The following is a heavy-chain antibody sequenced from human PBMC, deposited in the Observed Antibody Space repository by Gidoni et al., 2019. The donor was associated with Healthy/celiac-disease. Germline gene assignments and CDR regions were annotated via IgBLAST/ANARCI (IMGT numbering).Heavy chain of an antibody. Sequence: EVQLVESGGGLVQPGGSLKLSCAASGFTFSGSAMHWVRQASGKGLEWVGRIRSKANRYATAYAASVKGRFTIARDDSKNTAYLQMNSLKTEDTAVYYCTSRAGLVGATLSYWGQGTLVTVSS. CDR3: TSRAGLVGATLSY. J-gene: IGHJ4*02. CDR2: IRSKANRYAT. D-gene: IGHD1-26*01. CDR1: GFTFSGSA. V-gene: IGHV3-73*02.